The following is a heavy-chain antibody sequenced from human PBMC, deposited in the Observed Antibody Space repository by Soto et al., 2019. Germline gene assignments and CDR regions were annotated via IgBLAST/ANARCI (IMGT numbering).Heavy chain of an antibody. CDR1: GGTFSSYA. V-gene: IGHV1-69*01. Sequence: QVQLVQSGAEVKKPGSSVKVSCKASGGTFSSYAISWVRQAPGQGLEWMGGIIPIFGTANYAQKFQGRVTITADEPTSTAYMELSSLRSEDTAVYYCARDHFGPGGYCSSTSCSDPWGQGTLVTVSS. D-gene: IGHD2-2*01. CDR3: ARDHFGPGGYCSSTSCSDP. J-gene: IGHJ5*02. CDR2: IIPIFGTA.